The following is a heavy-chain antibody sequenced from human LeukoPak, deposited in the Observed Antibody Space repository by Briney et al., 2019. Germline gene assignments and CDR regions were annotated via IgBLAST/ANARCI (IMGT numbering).Heavy chain of an antibody. Sequence: SETLSLTCAVYGGSFSGYYWSWIRQPPGKGLEWIGEINHSGSTYYNPSLKSRVTISVDTSKNQFSLKLSSVTAADTAVYYCARGAGDYGGAYFDYWGQGTLVTVSS. CDR3: ARGAGDYGGAYFDY. D-gene: IGHD4-23*01. V-gene: IGHV4-34*01. CDR1: GGSFSGYY. J-gene: IGHJ4*02. CDR2: INHSGST.